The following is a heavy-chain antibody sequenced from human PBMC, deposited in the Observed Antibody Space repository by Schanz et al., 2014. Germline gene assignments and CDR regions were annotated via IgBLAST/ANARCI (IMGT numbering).Heavy chain of an antibody. CDR3: ARGEANWGQY. Sequence: QVQLVQSGAEMKKPGASVKVSCKASGYIFIGYYIHWVRQAPGQGLEWMGWINTNTGNPTYAQGFTGRFVFSLDTSVSTSYLQISFLKADDTAVFFCARGEANWGQYWGQGTLVTVSS. J-gene: IGHJ4*02. D-gene: IGHD7-27*01. CDR1: GYIFIGYY. CDR2: INTNTGNP. V-gene: IGHV7-4-1*02.